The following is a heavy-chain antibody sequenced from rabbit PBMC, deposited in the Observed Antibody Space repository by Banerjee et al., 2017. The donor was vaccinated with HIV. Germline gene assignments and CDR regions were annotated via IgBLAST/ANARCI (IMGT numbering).Heavy chain of an antibody. CDR3: ARAASGGWGLNS. J-gene: IGHJ6*01. CDR1: GFSLSSSYW. CDR2: INAGSSGST. V-gene: IGHV1S45*01. Sequence: QEQLEESGGDLVKPEGSLTLTCTASGFSLSSSYWICWVRQAPGKGLEWIGCINAGSSGSTYYARWAKGRFTISKTSSTTVTLQMTSLTAADTATYFCARAASGGWGLNSWGPGTLVTVS. D-gene: IGHD4-1*01.